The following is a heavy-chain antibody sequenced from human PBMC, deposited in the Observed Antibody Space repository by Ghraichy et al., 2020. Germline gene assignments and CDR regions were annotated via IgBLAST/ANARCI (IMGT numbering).Heavy chain of an antibody. Sequence: ASVKVSCKASGYTFTSYGISWVRQAPGQGLEWMGWISAYNGNTNYAQKLQGRVTMTTDTSTSTAYMELRSLRSDDTAVYYCARARQYYYDSSGYYQGGWFDPWGQGTLVTVSS. D-gene: IGHD3-22*01. V-gene: IGHV1-18*01. CDR1: GYTFTSYG. J-gene: IGHJ5*02. CDR3: ARARQYYYDSSGYYQGGWFDP. CDR2: ISAYNGNT.